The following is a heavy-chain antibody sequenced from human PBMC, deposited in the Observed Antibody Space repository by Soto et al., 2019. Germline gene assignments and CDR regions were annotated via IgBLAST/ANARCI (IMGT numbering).Heavy chain of an antibody. CDR2: IWYDGSNK. V-gene: IGHV3-33*01. CDR1: GFTFSSYG. CDR3: ARDHGSMNYYYGMDV. D-gene: IGHD6-13*01. Sequence: QVQLVESGGGVVQPGRSLRLSCAASGFTFSSYGMHWVRQAPGKGLEWVAVIWYDGSNKYYADSVKGRFTISRDNSKNTLYLQMNSLRAEDTAVYYCARDHGSMNYYYGMDVWGQGTTVTVSS. J-gene: IGHJ6*02.